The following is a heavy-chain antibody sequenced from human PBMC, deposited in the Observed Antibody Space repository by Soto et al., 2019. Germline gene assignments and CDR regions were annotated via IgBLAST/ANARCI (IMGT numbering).Heavy chain of an antibody. D-gene: IGHD2-8*01. CDR1: GFTLSAYW. J-gene: IGHJ4*01. Sequence: EVQLVESGGDLVQAGGSLRLSCVASGFTLSAYWMSWVRQAPGKGLEWVATINNDGSEKYYADAVRGRFTLSRDNTKSSFYLELGGLRAEDTAIYYCARGSNQDYWGHGTLLAVFS. CDR2: INNDGSEK. CDR3: ARGSNQDY. V-gene: IGHV3-7*03.